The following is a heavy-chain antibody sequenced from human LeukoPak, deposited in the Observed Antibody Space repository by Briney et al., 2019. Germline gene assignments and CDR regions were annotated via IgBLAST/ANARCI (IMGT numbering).Heavy chain of an antibody. CDR1: GHTFSHPG. Sequence: ASVEVSCNASGHTFSHPGTTGVTQSPGQRLRCRRGTSPYNGDTHYAQNFQGRVTLTTDTSTTTAYMELRSLRSDDTAVYYCARDPTNTSGRYAYFDYWGQGTLVTVSS. V-gene: IGHV1-18*01. J-gene: IGHJ4*02. CDR2: TSPYNGDT. CDR3: ARDPTNTSGRYAYFDY. D-gene: IGHD6-19*01.